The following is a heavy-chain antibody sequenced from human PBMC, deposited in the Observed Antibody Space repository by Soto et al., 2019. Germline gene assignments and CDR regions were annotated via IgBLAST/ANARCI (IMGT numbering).Heavy chain of an antibody. CDR1: GFTCSSYW. CDR2: IKQDGSEK. J-gene: IGHJ4*02. V-gene: IGHV3-7*01. D-gene: IGHD6-19*01. CDR3: ASTYSSGWYGGDY. Sequence: EVHLVESGGGLVQPGGSLRLSCAASGFTCSSYWMSWVRQAPGKGLEWVANIKQDGSEKYYVDSVKGRFTISRDNAKNSLYLQMNSLRAEDTAVYYCASTYSSGWYGGDYWGQGTLVTVSS.